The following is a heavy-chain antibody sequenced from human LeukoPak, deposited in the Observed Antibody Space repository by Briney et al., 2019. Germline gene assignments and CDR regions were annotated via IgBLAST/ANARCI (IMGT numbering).Heavy chain of an antibody. CDR1: GSTFSNYS. J-gene: IGHJ4*02. CDR3: AMGDYIWGSYPQVEY. CDR2: ITSGSRYI. D-gene: IGHD3-16*02. V-gene: IGHV3-21*01. Sequence: GGSLRLSCAASGSTFSNYSMNWVRQAPGKGLEWFSSITSGSRYIYYADSVKGRLTISRDNAKNSLYLQMNSLRAEDTAVYYCAMGDYIWGSYPQVEYWGQGTLVTVSS.